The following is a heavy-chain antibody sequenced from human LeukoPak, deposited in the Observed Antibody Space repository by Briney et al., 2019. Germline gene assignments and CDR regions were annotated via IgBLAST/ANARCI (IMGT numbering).Heavy chain of an antibody. CDR1: GGSISSYY. J-gene: IGHJ5*02. CDR2: IYYSGST. V-gene: IGHV4-59*01. CDR3: ARCVEKEWFDP. Sequence: KSSETLSLTCTVSGGSISSYYWSWIRQPPGKGLEWIGYIYYSGSTNYNPSLKSRVTISVDTSKNQFSLKLSSVTAADTAVYYCARCVEKEWFDPWGQGTLVTVSS.